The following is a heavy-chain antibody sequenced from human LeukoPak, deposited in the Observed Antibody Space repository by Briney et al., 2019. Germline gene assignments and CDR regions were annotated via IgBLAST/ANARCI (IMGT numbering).Heavy chain of an antibody. CDR3: ARGIWSDHLVAYFLDS. CDR2: ISAGNGNT. V-gene: IGHV1-3*01. J-gene: IGHJ4*02. Sequence: ASVKVSCKASGYTFTSYAIHWVRQAPGQRLEWMGWISAGNGNTKYSQNFQGRVTFISNTSATTAFMELSSLRSEDTAVYYCARGIWSDHLVAYFLDSWGQGTLVTVSS. D-gene: IGHD5-12*01. CDR1: GYTFTSYA.